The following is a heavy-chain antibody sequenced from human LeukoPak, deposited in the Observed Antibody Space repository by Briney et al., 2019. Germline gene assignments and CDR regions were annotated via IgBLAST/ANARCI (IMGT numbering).Heavy chain of an antibody. D-gene: IGHD3-10*01. CDR2: IYRGGST. V-gene: IGHV3-53*01. CDR3: ARDPGSAGVDAFDI. Sequence: GGSLRLSCAASGFTVSSNYMSWVRQAPGKGLEWVSVIYRGGSTYYADSVKGRVTITRDNSKNTLYLQMNSLRAENTAVYYCARDPGSAGVDAFDIWGQGTMVTVSS. J-gene: IGHJ3*02. CDR1: GFTVSSNY.